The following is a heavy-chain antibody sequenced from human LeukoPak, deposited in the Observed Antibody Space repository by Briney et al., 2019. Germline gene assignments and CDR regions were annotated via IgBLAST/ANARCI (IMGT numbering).Heavy chain of an antibody. CDR3: ARAYSQMVYAIYYFDY. CDR1: GYSISSGYY. D-gene: IGHD2-8*01. J-gene: IGHJ4*02. CDR2: IYHSGST. Sequence: PSETLSLTCTVSGYSISSGYYWGWIRQPPGKGLEWIGSIYHSGSTYYNPSLKSRVTISVDTSKNQFSLKLSSVTAADTAVYYCARAYSQMVYAIYYFDYWGQGTLVTVSS. V-gene: IGHV4-38-2*02.